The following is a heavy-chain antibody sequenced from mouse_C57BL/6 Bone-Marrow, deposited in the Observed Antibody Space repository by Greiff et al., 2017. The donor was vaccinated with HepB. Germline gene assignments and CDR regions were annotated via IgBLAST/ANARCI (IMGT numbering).Heavy chain of an antibody. CDR3: ARDRERSYFDY. CDR2: ISDGGSYT. Sequence: EVKLVESGGGLVKPGGSLKLSCAASGFTFSSYAMSWVRQTPEKRLEWVATISDGGSYTYYPDNVKGRFTISRDNAKNNLYLQMSHLKSEDTAMYYCARDRERSYFDYWGQGTTLTVSS. J-gene: IGHJ2*01. CDR1: GFTFSSYA. D-gene: IGHD3-3*01. V-gene: IGHV5-4*01.